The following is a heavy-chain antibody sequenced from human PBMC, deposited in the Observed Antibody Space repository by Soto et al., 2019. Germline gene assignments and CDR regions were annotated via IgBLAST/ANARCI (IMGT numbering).Heavy chain of an antibody. CDR2: ISGSGSNT. CDR1: GFTFSSYA. J-gene: IGHJ4*02. Sequence: GGSLRLSCAASGFTFSSYAMSWVRQAPGKGLEWVSAISGSGSNTYYADSVKGRFTISRDDSKSTLYLQMNSLRAEDTAVYYCARDPSHSYYTLFYYFDYWGQGTLVTVSS. D-gene: IGHD1-26*01. V-gene: IGHV3-23*01. CDR3: ARDPSHSYYTLFYYFDY.